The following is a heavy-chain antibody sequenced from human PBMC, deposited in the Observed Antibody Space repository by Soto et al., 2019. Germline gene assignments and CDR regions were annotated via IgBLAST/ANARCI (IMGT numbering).Heavy chain of an antibody. Sequence: QEQLVQSGAEVKKPGSSVKVSCKASGGTFSSYAISWVRQAPGQGLEWMGGIIPIFGTANYAQKFQGRVMITADESTSTAYMELSSLRSEQTAVYYCARVSLAAGRSYYYYGMDVWGQGTTVTVSS. J-gene: IGHJ6*02. D-gene: IGHD2-15*01. V-gene: IGHV1-69*01. CDR2: IIPIFGTA. CDR3: ARVSLAAGRSYYYYGMDV. CDR1: GGTFSSYA.